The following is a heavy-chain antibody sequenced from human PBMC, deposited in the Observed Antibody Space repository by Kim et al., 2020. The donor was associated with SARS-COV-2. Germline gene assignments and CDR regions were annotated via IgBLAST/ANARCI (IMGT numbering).Heavy chain of an antibody. D-gene: IGHD3-22*01. Sequence: RKSRVTISVDPSKNQLSLKLSSVTAADTAVYYCARAHYYDGSGRDDAFDIWGQGTMGTVSS. V-gene: IGHV4-31*02. CDR3: ARAHYYDGSGRDDAFDI. J-gene: IGHJ3*02.